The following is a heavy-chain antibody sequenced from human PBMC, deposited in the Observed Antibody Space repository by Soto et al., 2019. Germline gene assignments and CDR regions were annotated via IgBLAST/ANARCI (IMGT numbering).Heavy chain of an antibody. Sequence: QVQLVQSGAEVKKPGSSVKVSCKASGGTFSSYAISWVRQAPGQGLEWMGGIIPIFGTANYAQKFQGRVTITADESKSTAEMELSSLRSEDTAVYCCARSDIEDQLLAGAFDIWGQGTMVTVSS. D-gene: IGHD2-2*01. CDR1: GGTFSSYA. CDR2: IIPIFGTA. J-gene: IGHJ3*02. CDR3: ARSDIEDQLLAGAFDI. V-gene: IGHV1-69*12.